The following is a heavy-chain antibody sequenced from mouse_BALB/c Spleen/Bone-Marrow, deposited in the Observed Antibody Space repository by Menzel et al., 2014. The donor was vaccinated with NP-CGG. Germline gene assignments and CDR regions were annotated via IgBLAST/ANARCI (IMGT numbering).Heavy chain of an antibody. D-gene: IGHD1-1*01. CDR2: ILPGRGST. V-gene: IGHV1-9*01. CDR1: GYTFSSYL. CDR3: ARWDTTAMDY. Sequence: QVQLQQPGAELMKPGASVKMSCKATGYTFSSYLIEWVKQRPGHGLEWIGEILPGRGSTNYNEKFKGKATFTSDTSSNTAYMQLSSLTSEDSAVYYCARWDTTAMDYWGQGTSVTVSS. J-gene: IGHJ4*01.